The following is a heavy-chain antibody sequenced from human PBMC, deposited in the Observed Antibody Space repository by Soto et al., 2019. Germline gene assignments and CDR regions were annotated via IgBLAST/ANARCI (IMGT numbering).Heavy chain of an antibody. CDR3: VRDGVGAPPFDY. CDR1: GFTFSSHW. D-gene: IGHD1-26*01. V-gene: IGHV3-74*01. J-gene: IGHJ4*02. CDR2: IKGDGSST. Sequence: EVQLVESGGGLVQPGGSLRLSCAASGFTFSSHWMHWVRQAPGQGLLWVARIKGDGSSTAYADSVKGRFTISRDNAKNTVQLQMNSLRLEDTAVYSCVRDGVGAPPFDYWGQGALVTVSP.